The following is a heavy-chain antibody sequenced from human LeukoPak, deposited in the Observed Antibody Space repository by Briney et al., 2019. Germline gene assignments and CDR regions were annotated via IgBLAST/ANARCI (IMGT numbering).Heavy chain of an antibody. Sequence: PGGSLRLSCAASGFTFSSYAVNWVRQAPGKGLEWVGRIKSKADGETTNYAAPVKGRFTFSRDDSKNMLYLQMNGLKSEDTAVYYCSTLTSRYLPDSWGQGTLVTVSS. J-gene: IGHJ4*02. V-gene: IGHV3-15*06. CDR2: IKSKADGETT. CDR3: STLTSRYLPDS. CDR1: GFTFSSYA. D-gene: IGHD3-9*01.